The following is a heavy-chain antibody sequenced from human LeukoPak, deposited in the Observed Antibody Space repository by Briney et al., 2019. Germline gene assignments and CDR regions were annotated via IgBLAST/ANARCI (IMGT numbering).Heavy chain of an antibody. CDR2: IRYDESNK. CDR3: AKGLNSYDSSGYPS. V-gene: IGHV3-30*02. J-gene: IGHJ4*02. D-gene: IGHD3-22*01. CDR1: GFTFINYA. Sequence: PGRSLGLSCAASGFTFINYAIHWVRQAPGKGLEWVAFIRYDESNKYYADSVKGRFTVSRDNSKNTLYLQMNSLRPEDTAVYYCAKGLNSYDSSGYPSWGQGTLVTVSS.